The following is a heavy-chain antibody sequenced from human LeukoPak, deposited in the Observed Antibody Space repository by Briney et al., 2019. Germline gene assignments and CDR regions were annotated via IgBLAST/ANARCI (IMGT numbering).Heavy chain of an antibody. CDR1: GFTFSDYW. Sequence: GGSLRLSCVASGFTFSDYWMTLVRQAPGKGLEWVANIKQDGSEKYYVDSVKGRFTISRDNAKNSLYLQMNTLRAEDTAVYYCARRSPVDYWGQGTLVTVSS. V-gene: IGHV3-7*01. J-gene: IGHJ4*02. CDR2: IKQDGSEK. CDR3: ARRSPVDY.